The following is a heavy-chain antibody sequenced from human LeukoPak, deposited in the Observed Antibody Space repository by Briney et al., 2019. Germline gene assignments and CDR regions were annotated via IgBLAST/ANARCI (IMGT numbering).Heavy chain of an antibody. CDR2: IYYSGST. D-gene: IGHD3-10*01. CDR1: GGSISSYY. V-gene: IGHV4-59*08. CDR3: ARRKWFGDPGAFDI. Sequence: SETLSLTCTVSGGSISSYYWSWIRQPPGKGLEWTGYIYYSGSTNYNPSLKSRVTISVDTSKNQFSLKLSSVTAADTAVYYCARRKWFGDPGAFDIWGQGTMVTVSS. J-gene: IGHJ3*02.